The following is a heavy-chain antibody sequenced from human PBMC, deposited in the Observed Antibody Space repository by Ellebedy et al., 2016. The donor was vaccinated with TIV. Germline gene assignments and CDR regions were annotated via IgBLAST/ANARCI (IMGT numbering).Heavy chain of an antibody. D-gene: IGHD1-14*01. Sequence: SETLSLXXTVSGGSFSSYYWSWIRQSAGKGLEWIGRILMSGSTTYNPSLKNRVTMSVDASTTQLSLNLSSVTAADTAVYFCARLRQSRDRSHWYFDLWGRGTLVTVSS. CDR2: ILMSGST. CDR1: GGSFSSYY. J-gene: IGHJ2*01. V-gene: IGHV4-4*07. CDR3: ARLRQSRDRSHWYFDL.